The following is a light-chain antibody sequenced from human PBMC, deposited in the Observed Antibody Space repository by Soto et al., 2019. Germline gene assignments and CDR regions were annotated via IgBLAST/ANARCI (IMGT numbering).Light chain of an antibody. CDR1: SSDVGAYNY. J-gene: IGLJ3*02. CDR2: EVN. CDR3: TSYAGSNIWV. Sequence: QSALTQPPSASGSPGQSVTISCTGTSSDVGAYNYVSWYQQYPGKAPKLMIYEVNKRPSGVPDRFSGSKSGKTASLTVSGLQPEDEADYPCTSYAGSNIWVFGGGTTLTVL. V-gene: IGLV2-8*01.